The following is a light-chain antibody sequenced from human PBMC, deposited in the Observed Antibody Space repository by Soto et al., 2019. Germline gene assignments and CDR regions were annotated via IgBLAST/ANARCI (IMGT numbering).Light chain of an antibody. CDR3: CSYAGDYIFV. CDR2: DVT. V-gene: IGLV2-11*01. CDR1: SSDVGRYNY. Sequence: QSALAQPRSVSGSPGQSVTISCTGTSSDVGRYNYVSWYQQHPGKAPKLIIYDVTQRPSGVPDRFSGSKSGNTASLTISGLQAEDEVDYYCCSYAGDYIFVFGNGTKVTVL. J-gene: IGLJ1*01.